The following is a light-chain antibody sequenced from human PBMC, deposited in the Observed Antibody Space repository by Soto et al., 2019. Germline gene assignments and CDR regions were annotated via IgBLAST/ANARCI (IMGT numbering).Light chain of an antibody. CDR2: DAS. Sequence: EIVLTQSPATVSVSPGESATLSCRASQSVRNYLAWYQQKPGQAPRLLIFDASNRATGIPSRFSGSGSGTYFTLTISSLEPEDFAVYYCQQRSNSPQWTFGPGTRVDL. CDR1: QSVRNY. V-gene: IGKV3-11*01. J-gene: IGKJ3*01. CDR3: QQRSNSPQWT.